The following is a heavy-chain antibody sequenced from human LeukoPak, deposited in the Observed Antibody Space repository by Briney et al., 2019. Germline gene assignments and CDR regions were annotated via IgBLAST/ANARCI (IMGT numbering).Heavy chain of an antibody. CDR2: INPSGGST. J-gene: IGHJ3*02. V-gene: IGHV1-46*01. Sequence: ASVKVSCKASGYTFTSYYTHWVRQAPGQGLEWMGIINPSGGSTSYAQKLQGRVTMTRDMSTSTVYMELSSLRSEDTAVYYCARGGAARETRVDAFDIWGQGTMVTVSS. CDR1: GYTFTSYY. D-gene: IGHD6-6*01. CDR3: ARGGAARETRVDAFDI.